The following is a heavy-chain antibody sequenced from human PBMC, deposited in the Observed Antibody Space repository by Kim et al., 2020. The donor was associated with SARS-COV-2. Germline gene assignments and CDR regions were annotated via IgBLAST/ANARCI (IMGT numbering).Heavy chain of an antibody. CDR2: INPNSGGT. J-gene: IGHJ5*02. D-gene: IGHD3-3*01. V-gene: IGHV1-2*02. CDR3: ARRDAYYDFWSGYYSDTRGSWFDP. CDR1: GYTFTGYY. Sequence: ASVKVSCKASGYTFTGYYMHWVRQAPGQGLEWMGWINPNSGGTNYAQKFQGRVTMTRDTSISTAYMELSRLRSDDTAVYYCARRDAYYDFWSGYYSDTRGSWFDPWGQGTLVTVSS.